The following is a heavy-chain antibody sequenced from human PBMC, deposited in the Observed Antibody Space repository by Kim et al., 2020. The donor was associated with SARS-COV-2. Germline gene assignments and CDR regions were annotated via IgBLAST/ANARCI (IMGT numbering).Heavy chain of an antibody. J-gene: IGHJ4*02. CDR2: INHSGST. V-gene: IGHV4-34*01. CDR1: GGSFSGYY. Sequence: SETLSLTCAVYGGSFSGYYWSWIRQPPGKGLEWIGEINHSGSTNYNPSLKSRVTISVDTSKNQFSLKLSSVTAADTAVYYCARGWWWFGDSGGDHFDYWGQGTLVTVSS. CDR3: ARGWWWFGDSGGDHFDY. D-gene: IGHD3-10*01.